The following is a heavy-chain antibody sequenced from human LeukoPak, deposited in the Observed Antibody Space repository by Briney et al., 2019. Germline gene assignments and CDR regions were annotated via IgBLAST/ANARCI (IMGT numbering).Heavy chain of an antibody. CDR1: GGSISSYY. CDR2: IQTSGST. V-gene: IGHV4-4*07. D-gene: IGHD6-19*01. J-gene: IGHJ4*02. CDR3: ARVGSGWSFDY. Sequence: PSETLSLTCTVSGGSISSYYWSWIRQPAGRGLEGIGRIQTSGSTNYNPSLKRRVTMSVDTSKNKFSLKVNSVTAADTAVYYCARVGSGWSFDYWGQGTLVTVSS.